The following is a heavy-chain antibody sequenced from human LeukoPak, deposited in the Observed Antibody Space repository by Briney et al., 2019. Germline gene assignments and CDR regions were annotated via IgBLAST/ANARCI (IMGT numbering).Heavy chain of an antibody. CDR2: ISYDGSNK. D-gene: IGHD2-15*01. J-gene: IGHJ3*02. Sequence: VRSLRLSCAASGFTFSSYAMHWVRQAPGKGLEWVAVISYDGSNKYYADSVKGRFTISRDNSKNTLYLQMNSLRAEDTAVYYCARPPPGYCSGGSCLPFFDIWGQGTMVTVSS. V-gene: IGHV3-30-3*01. CDR1: GFTFSSYA. CDR3: ARPPPGYCSGGSCLPFFDI.